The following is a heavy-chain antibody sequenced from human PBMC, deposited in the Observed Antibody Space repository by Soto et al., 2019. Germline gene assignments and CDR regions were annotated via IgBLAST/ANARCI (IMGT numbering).Heavy chain of an antibody. V-gene: IGHV4-59*01. D-gene: IGHD3-16*01. J-gene: IGHJ4*02. Sequence: WTWIRQPPGMGLEWIGNIHYSGSTNYSPSLKGRVIISVDTSENQSSLKLSSVTTADTAVYYCTVGGAGHPFDYWGQGTLVTVSS. CDR2: IHYSGST. CDR3: TVGGAGHPFDY.